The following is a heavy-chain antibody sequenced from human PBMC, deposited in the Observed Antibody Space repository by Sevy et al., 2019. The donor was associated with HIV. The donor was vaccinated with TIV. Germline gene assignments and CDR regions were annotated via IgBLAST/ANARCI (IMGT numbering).Heavy chain of an antibody. V-gene: IGHV3-11*01. CDR2: ISSSGSTI. CDR3: ASPAGLRFLEWLLYDPRYNWFDP. Sequence: GGSLRLSCAASGFTFSDYYMSWIRQAPGKGLEWVSYISSSGSTIYYADSVKGRFTISRDNAKNSLYLQMNSLRAEDTAVYYCASPAGLRFLEWLLYDPRYNWFDPWGQGTLVTVSS. J-gene: IGHJ5*02. D-gene: IGHD3-3*01. CDR1: GFTFSDYY.